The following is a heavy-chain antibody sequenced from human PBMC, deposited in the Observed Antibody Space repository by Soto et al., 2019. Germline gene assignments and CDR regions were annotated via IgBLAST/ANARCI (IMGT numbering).Heavy chain of an antibody. CDR1: GDSVSSNSAA. D-gene: IGHD6-13*01. V-gene: IGHV6-1*01. CDR2: TYYRSKWYN. CDR3: ARDRRIAAAGRGYYYGMDV. J-gene: IGHJ6*02. Sequence: QVQLQQSGPGLVKPSQTLSLTCAISGDSVSSNSAAWNWIRQSPSRGLEWLGRTYYRSKWYNDYAVSVKSRITITPDTSKNQFSLQLNSVTPEDTAVYYCARDRRIAAAGRGYYYGMDVWGQGTTVTVSS.